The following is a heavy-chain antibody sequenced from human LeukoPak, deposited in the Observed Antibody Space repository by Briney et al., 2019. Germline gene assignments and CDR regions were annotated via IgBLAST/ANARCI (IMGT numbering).Heavy chain of an antibody. CDR2: ISGSGGST. CDR3: AKAVQLWSSDY. Sequence: GGSLRLSCAASGFTFSSYAMSWVRQAPGKGLEGVSAISGSGGSTYYADSVKGRFTISRDNYKNTLYLQMNSLRAEDTAVYYCAKAVQLWSSDYWGQGTLVTVSS. D-gene: IGHD5-18*01. V-gene: IGHV3-23*01. CDR1: GFTFSSYA. J-gene: IGHJ4*02.